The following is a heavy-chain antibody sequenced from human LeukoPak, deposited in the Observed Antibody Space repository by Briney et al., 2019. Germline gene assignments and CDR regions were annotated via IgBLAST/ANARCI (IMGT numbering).Heavy chain of an antibody. CDR2: IIPIFGTA. V-gene: IGHV1-69*05. Sequence: SVKVSCKASGGTFSSYAISWVRQAPGQGLEWMGGIIPIFGTANYAQKFQGRVTITTDESTSTAYTELSSLRSEDTAVYYCATTKGTTVTNMDYWGQGTLVTVSS. CDR3: ATTKGTTVTNMDY. D-gene: IGHD4-11*01. J-gene: IGHJ4*02. CDR1: GGTFSSYA.